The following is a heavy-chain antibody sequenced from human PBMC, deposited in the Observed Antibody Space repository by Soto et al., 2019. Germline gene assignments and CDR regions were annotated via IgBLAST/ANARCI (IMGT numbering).Heavy chain of an antibody. CDR2: ISYDGSNK. V-gene: IGHV3-30-3*01. CDR3: ARDRWLQATHFDY. CDR1: GFTFSSYA. Sequence: GGSLRLSCAASGFTFSSYAMHWVRQAPGKGLEWVAVISYDGSNKYYADSVKGRFTISRDNSKNTLYLQMNSLRAEDTAVYYCARDRWLQATHFDYWGQGTLVTVSS. D-gene: IGHD5-18*01. J-gene: IGHJ4*02.